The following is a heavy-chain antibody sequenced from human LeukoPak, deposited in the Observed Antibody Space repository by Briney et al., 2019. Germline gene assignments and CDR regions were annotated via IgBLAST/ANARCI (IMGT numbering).Heavy chain of an antibody. D-gene: IGHD3-22*01. Sequence: GGSLRLSCAASGFTVSSNYMNWVRQAPGKGLEWVSAVSGSGGSTYYAGSVKGRFTISRDNSKNTLYLQMNSLRAEDTAVYYCAKVGGFYYDSSGPYYFDYWGQGTLVTVSS. CDR2: VSGSGGST. J-gene: IGHJ4*02. CDR1: GFTVSSNY. V-gene: IGHV3-23*01. CDR3: AKVGGFYYDSSGPYYFDY.